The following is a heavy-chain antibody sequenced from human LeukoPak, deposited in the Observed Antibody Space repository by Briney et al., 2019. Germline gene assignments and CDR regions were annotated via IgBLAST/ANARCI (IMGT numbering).Heavy chain of an antibody. CDR2: IRSKAYGGTT. J-gene: IGHJ5*02. CDR1: GFTFGDYA. Sequence: PGRPLRLSCTASGFTFGDYAMSWFRQAPGKGLEWVGFIRSKAYGGTTEYAASVKGRFTISRDDSKSIAYLQMNSLKTEDTAVYYCTRAYNQLGFDPWGQGTLVTVSS. D-gene: IGHD2-2*01. CDR3: TRAYNQLGFDP. V-gene: IGHV3-49*03.